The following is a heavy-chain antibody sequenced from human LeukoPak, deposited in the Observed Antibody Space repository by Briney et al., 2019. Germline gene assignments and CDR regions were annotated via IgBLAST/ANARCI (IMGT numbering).Heavy chain of an antibody. Sequence: SETLSLTCTVSGGSFTIYYWSWIRQTAGKGLEWIGRIYTSESTNYNPSLKSRVTMSVDTSKNQFSLKVTSVTAADTAVYYCASAYYDILGGHFDYWGQGTLVTVSS. D-gene: IGHD3-9*01. CDR3: ASAYYDILGGHFDY. CDR1: GGSFTIYY. J-gene: IGHJ4*02. V-gene: IGHV4-4*07. CDR2: IYTSEST.